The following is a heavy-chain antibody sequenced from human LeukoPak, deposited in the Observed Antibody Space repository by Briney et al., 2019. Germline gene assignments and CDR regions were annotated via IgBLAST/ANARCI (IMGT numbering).Heavy chain of an antibody. CDR1: GITFRGYN. D-gene: IGHD1-26*01. V-gene: IGHV3-21*06. Sequence: GGSLRLSCAASGITFRGYNMNWVRQAPGKGLEWVSSISNSSRYIYYADSVKGRFTISRDNAKNSLYLQMNSLRAEDTALYYCARDELYSRGTTIDYWGQGTLVTVSS. CDR3: ARDELYSRGTTIDY. CDR2: ISNSSRYI. J-gene: IGHJ4*02.